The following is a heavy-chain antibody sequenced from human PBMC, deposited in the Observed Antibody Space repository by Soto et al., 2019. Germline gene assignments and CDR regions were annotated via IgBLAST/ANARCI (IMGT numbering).Heavy chain of an antibody. CDR2: IYWNDDK. D-gene: IGHD3-3*01. V-gene: IGHV2-5*01. Sequence: SGPTLVKPTRTLTLTCTFSGFSLSTSGVGVGWIRQPPGKALEWLALIYWNDDKRYSPSLKSRLTITKDTSKNQVVLTMTNMDPVDTATYYCAHYYDFWSGYYPAGGFDYWGQGTLVTVSS. CDR3: AHYYDFWSGYYPAGGFDY. CDR1: GFSLSTSGVG. J-gene: IGHJ4*02.